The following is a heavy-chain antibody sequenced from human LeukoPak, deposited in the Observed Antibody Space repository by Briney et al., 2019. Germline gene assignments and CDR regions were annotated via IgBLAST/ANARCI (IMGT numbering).Heavy chain of an antibody. Sequence: SETLSLTCTVSGGSISSGSYYWSWIRQPAGKGLEWIGRIYTSGSTNYNPSLKSRATISVDTSKNQFSLKLSSVTAADTAVYYCASSSIYYYMDVWGKGTTVTVSS. D-gene: IGHD6-6*01. CDR3: ASSSIYYYMDV. CDR2: IYTSGST. V-gene: IGHV4-61*02. CDR1: GGSISSGSYY. J-gene: IGHJ6*03.